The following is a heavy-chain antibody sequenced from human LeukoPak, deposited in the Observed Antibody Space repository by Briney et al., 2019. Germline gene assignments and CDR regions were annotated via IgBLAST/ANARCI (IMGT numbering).Heavy chain of an antibody. V-gene: IGHV3-23*01. CDR2: MNTGNCCT. Sequence: AGGSLRLSCAASGFSFSSYSMSWVRQAPGKGLEWVATMNTGNCCTYYADSVKGRFTISRDNSKNTLYLRMNSLRAEDTAIYYCAISYYFDYWGQGTLVTVSS. CDR1: GFSFSSYS. J-gene: IGHJ4*02. CDR3: AISYYFDY.